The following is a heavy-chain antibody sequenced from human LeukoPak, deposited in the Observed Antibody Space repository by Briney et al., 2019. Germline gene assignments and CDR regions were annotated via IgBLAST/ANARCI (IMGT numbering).Heavy chain of an antibody. V-gene: IGHV1-2*02. CDR3: ARAITGDQYFDY. CDR2: INPNSGGT. CDR1: GHTFTCYY. D-gene: IGHD7-27*01. Sequence: GASVKVSNKAYGHTFTCYYIHRVRQAPGQGLDWIRWINPNSGGTHYAQKFQGRITKTRDTTISPAYTELTSQRPDVPAISYRARAITGDQYFDYWGQKTLVSVSS. J-gene: IGHJ4*02.